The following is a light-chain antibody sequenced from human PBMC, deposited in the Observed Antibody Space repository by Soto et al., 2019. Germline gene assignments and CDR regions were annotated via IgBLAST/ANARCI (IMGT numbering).Light chain of an antibody. CDR1: QGISNY. CDR3: QKYNSAPWT. Sequence: DIQMTQSPSSLSASVGDRVTITCRAGQGISNYLAWYQQKPGKVPKLLIYAASTFQSGVPSRFSGSGSGTDFTLTTTSLRPEDVAPYYCQKYNSAPWTFGQGTKVEIK. V-gene: IGKV1-27*01. CDR2: AAS. J-gene: IGKJ1*01.